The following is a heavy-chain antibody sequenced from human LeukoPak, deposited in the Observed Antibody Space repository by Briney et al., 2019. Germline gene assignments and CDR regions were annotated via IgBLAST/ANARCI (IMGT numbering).Heavy chain of an antibody. CDR2: FDPEDGET. Sequence: ASVKVSCKVSGYTLTELSMHWVRPAPGKGLEWMGGFDPEDGETIYAQKFQGRVTMTEDTSTDTAYMELSSLRSEDTAVYYCATADLAMVTRAANAFDIWGQGTMVTVSS. CDR1: GYTLTELS. V-gene: IGHV1-24*01. CDR3: ATADLAMVTRAANAFDI. D-gene: IGHD5-18*01. J-gene: IGHJ3*02.